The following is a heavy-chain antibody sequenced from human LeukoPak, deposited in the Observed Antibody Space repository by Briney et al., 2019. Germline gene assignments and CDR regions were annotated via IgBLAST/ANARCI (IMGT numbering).Heavy chain of an antibody. CDR3: ARETRRIMVRGVPDC. D-gene: IGHD3-10*01. J-gene: IGHJ4*02. CDR1: GYTFTGYY. CDR2: INPNSGGT. Sequence: ASVKVSCKASGYTFTGYYMHWVRQAPGQGLEWMGWINPNSGGTNYAQKFQGRVTMTRDTSISTAYMELSRLRSDDTAVYYCARETRRIMVRGVPDCWGQGTLVTVSS. V-gene: IGHV1-2*02.